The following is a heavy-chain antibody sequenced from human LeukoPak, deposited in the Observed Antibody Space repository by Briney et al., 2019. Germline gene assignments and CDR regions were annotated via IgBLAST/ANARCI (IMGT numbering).Heavy chain of an antibody. V-gene: IGHV4-4*02. D-gene: IGHD6-13*01. J-gene: IGHJ6*03. CDR1: GGSITSSHW. Sequence: SETLSLTCAVSGGSITSSHWWSWVRQPPEKGLEWIGEIFPAGSTSYNPSLKSRATISMDKSKNHFSLQLSSVTAADTAVYYCARRRKQLVRYYYYYYMDVWGKGTTVTISS. CDR2: IFPAGST. CDR3: ARRRKQLVRYYYYYYMDV.